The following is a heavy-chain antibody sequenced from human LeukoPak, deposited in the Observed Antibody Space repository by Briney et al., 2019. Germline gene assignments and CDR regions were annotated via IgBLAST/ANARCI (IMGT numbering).Heavy chain of an antibody. CDR2: IYYSGST. Sequence: SETLSLTCTVSGGSIGSYYWSWIRQPPGKGLEWIGYIYYSGSTNYNPSLKSRVTISVDTSKNQFSLKLSSVTAADTAVYYCARTYCSSTSCYEDYWGQGTLVTVSS. D-gene: IGHD2-2*01. CDR3: ARTYCSSTSCYEDY. J-gene: IGHJ4*02. V-gene: IGHV4-59*01. CDR1: GGSIGSYY.